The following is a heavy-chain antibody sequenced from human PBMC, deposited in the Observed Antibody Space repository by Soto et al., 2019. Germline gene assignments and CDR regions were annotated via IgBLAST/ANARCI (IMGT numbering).Heavy chain of an antibody. CDR1: GASVNSGAYY. Sequence: QVQLQESGPGLVKPSETLSLTCTVSGASVNSGAYYWGWIRQPPGEGLEWIGYMYSSGRPNYNPSLQRRVTILLDTSKSQFSLTLSSVTAADPAVYYCAGAPLYYGSGSNYPFDSWGQGTLVSASS. V-gene: IGHV4-61*08. CDR2: MYSSGRP. D-gene: IGHD3-10*01. CDR3: AGAPLYYGSGSNYPFDS. J-gene: IGHJ4*02.